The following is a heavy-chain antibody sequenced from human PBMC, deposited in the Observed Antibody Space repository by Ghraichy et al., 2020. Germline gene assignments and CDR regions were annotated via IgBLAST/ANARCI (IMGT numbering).Heavy chain of an antibody. D-gene: IGHD3-22*01. CDR1: GYTFTSYY. CDR2: INPSGGST. V-gene: IGHV1-46*01. J-gene: IGHJ4*02. Sequence: ASVKVSCKASGYTFTSYYMHWVRQAPGQGLEWMGIINPSGGSTSSAQRFQGRVTMTREPSTSTVYMELSSLGSGDTAVYYCARTISSASLYYFDYWGQGTLVTVSS. CDR3: ARTISSASLYYFDY.